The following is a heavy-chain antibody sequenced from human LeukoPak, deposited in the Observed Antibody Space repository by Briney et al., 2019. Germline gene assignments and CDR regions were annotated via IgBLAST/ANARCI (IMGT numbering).Heavy chain of an antibody. D-gene: IGHD2-2*01. CDR1: GGSFRGHY. J-gene: IGHJ4*02. CDR3: ARGSPPDYCSSTSCYDDY. CDR2: ISHSGST. V-gene: IGHV4-34*01. Sequence: SETLSLTCAVHGGSFRGHYWSWIRQPPGKGLEWIGEISHSGSTNYSPSLKSRVTISVDTSKNQFSLKLSSVTAADTAVYYCARGSPPDYCSSTSCYDDYWGRGTLVTVSS.